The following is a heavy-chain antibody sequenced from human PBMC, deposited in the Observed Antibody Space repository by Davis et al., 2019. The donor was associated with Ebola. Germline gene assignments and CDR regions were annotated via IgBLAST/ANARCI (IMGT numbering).Heavy chain of an antibody. CDR2: ITSSTSAT. CDR1: GFTFSTYR. Sequence: GGSLRLSCAASGFTFSTYRMNWVRQAPGKGLEWLSYITSSTSATYYADSVKGRFTISRDNAKNSLFLQMNSLRDEDTAVYYCARADYGSGSSYGMDVWGKGTTVTVSS. J-gene: IGHJ6*04. CDR3: ARADYGSGSSYGMDV. D-gene: IGHD3-10*01. V-gene: IGHV3-48*02.